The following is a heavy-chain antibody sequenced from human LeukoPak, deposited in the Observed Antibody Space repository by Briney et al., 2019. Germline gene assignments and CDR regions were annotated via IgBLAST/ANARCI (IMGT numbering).Heavy chain of an antibody. D-gene: IGHD3-10*01. CDR1: GFTVSSYS. CDR3: ARARGHLDWFDP. Sequence: GGSLRLSCAASGFTVSSYSMSWVRQAPGKGLERVSYISSSSNTIYYADSVKGRFTIFRENAKHSLYLQMHTVSAEDTGVYYCARARGHLDWFDPRGQRTLVTVSS. J-gene: IGHJ5*02. CDR2: ISSSSNTI. V-gene: IGHV3-48*04.